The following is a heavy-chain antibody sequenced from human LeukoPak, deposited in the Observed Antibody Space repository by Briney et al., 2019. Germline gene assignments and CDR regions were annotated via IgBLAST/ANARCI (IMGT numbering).Heavy chain of an antibody. D-gene: IGHD6-13*01. V-gene: IGHV4-34*01. Sequence: TSETLSLTCAVYGGSFSGYYWSWIRQPPGKGLEWIGEINHSGSTNYNPSLKSRVTISVDTSKNQFSLKLSPVTAADTAVYYCARGQVVGRRAAAGTRNWFDPWGQGTLVTVSS. CDR2: INHSGST. CDR3: ARGQVVGRRAAAGTRNWFDP. CDR1: GGSFSGYY. J-gene: IGHJ5*02.